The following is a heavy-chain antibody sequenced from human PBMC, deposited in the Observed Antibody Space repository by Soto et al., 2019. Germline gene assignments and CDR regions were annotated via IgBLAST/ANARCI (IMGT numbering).Heavy chain of an antibody. CDR3: AKDTGPN. V-gene: IGHV3-30*07. J-gene: IGHJ4*02. CDR2: ISADGGLE. Sequence: QVQLVESGGGVVQPGSSLRLSCEGSGFTFRRYAMHWVRQAPGKGLDWVAVISADGGLEFYADSVKGRFAISRDNYKNSLYLQMNSLRAEDTAFYYCAKDTGPNWGQGTLVTVSS. CDR1: GFTFRRYA.